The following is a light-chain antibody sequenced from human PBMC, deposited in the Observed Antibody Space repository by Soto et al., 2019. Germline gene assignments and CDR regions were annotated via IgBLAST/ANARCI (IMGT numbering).Light chain of an antibody. CDR1: QSVSSN. Sequence: EIVMTQSPATLSVSPGERATLSCRASQSVSSNLAWYQQKPGQAHRLLIYGASTRSTGIPARFSGSGSGTEFTLTISSLQSEDVAVYYCQQYNNWWTFGQGTKVEIK. V-gene: IGKV3-15*01. J-gene: IGKJ1*01. CDR3: QQYNNWWT. CDR2: GAS.